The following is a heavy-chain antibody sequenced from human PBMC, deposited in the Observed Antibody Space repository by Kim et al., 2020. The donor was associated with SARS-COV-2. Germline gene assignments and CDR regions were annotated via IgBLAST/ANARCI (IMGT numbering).Heavy chain of an antibody. J-gene: IGHJ4*02. Sequence: SETLSLTCTVSGGSISSYYWSWIRQPAGKGLEWIGRIYTSGSTNYNPSLKSRVTMSVDTSKNQFSLKLSSVTAADTAVYYCARVHFWSGYYHFDYWGQGTLVTVSS. D-gene: IGHD3-3*02. CDR2: IYTSGST. V-gene: IGHV4-4*07. CDR3: ARVHFWSGYYHFDY. CDR1: GGSISSYY.